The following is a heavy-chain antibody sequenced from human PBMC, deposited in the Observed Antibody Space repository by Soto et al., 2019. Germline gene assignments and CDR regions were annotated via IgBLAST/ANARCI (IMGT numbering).Heavy chain of an antibody. CDR2: ISWDGGST. D-gene: IGHD5-12*01. V-gene: IGHV3-43*01. J-gene: IGHJ6*02. CDR1: GFTFDDYT. CDR3: AKDFSRLEMATINGCMDV. Sequence: GGSLRLSCAASGFTFDDYTMHWVRQASGKGLEWVSLISWDGGSTYYADSVKGRFTISRDNSKNSLYLQMNSLRTEDTALYYCAKDFSRLEMATINGCMDVWGQGTTVTVSS.